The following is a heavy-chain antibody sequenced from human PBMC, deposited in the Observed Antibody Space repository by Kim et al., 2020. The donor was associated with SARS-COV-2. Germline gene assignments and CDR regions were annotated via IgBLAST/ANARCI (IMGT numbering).Heavy chain of an antibody. J-gene: IGHJ4*02. CDR3: ARDGGGFDF. D-gene: IGHD3-16*01. V-gene: IGHV4-59*11. CDR2: IYHSGNT. Sequence: SETLSLTCTVSDGSLTSHSWSWIRQSPGKGLECIGYIYHSGNTQHSPSLKSRVTISMDMSKNQFSLKVTSVTAADTAVYYCARDGGGFDFWGQGILVTVSS. CDR1: DGSLTSHS.